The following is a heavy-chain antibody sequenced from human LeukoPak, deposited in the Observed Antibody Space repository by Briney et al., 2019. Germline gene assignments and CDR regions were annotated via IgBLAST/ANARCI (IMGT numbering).Heavy chain of an antibody. CDR3: AKADTSYYYYMDV. CDR2: ISYDGSNK. V-gene: IGHV3-30*18. Sequence: GGSLRLSCAASGFTFSSYGMHWVRQAPGKGLEWVAVISYDGSNKYYADSVRGRFTISRDNSMNTVYLQMNSLRVEDTAIYYCAKADTSYYYYMDVWGAGTTVTISS. D-gene: IGHD5-18*01. CDR1: GFTFSSYG. J-gene: IGHJ6*03.